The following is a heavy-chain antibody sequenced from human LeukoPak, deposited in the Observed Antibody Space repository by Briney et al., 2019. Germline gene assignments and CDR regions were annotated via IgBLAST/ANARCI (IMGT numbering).Heavy chain of an antibody. D-gene: IGHD6-13*01. CDR3: ARNRRSIAAAATFSYYMDV. Sequence: ASVKVSCKASGYTFTSYYMHWVRQAPGQGLEWMGIINPSGGSTSYAQKFQGRLTMTTDTSTSTVYMELRSLRSDDTAVYYCARNRRSIAAAATFSYYMDVWGKGTTVTISS. J-gene: IGHJ6*03. V-gene: IGHV1-46*01. CDR2: INPSGGST. CDR1: GYTFTSYY.